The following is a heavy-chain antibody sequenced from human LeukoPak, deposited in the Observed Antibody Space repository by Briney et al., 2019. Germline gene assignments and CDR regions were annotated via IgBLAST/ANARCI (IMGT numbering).Heavy chain of an antibody. CDR1: GGSISSSSYY. CDR3: ATLSSHGYP. CDR2: IYYSGST. J-gene: IGHJ5*02. D-gene: IGHD6-13*01. Sequence: PSETLSLTCTVSGGSISSSSYYWGWIRQPPGKGLEWIGSIYYSGSTHYNPSLKSRVTISVDTSKNQFSLKLSSVTAADTAVYYCATLSSHGYPWGQGTLVTVSS. V-gene: IGHV4-39*01.